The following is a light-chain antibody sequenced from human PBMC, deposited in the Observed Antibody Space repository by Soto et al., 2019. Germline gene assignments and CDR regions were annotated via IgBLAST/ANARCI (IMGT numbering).Light chain of an antibody. Sequence: EIVLTQSPGTLSLSPGERATLCXRASHSVITSYLAWYQQKPGXPPRLXXYGXSGRASGVPDRFSGSGSGTDFSLIISRLEPEDFALYYCQQYGSSTSTFGQGTRLEI. CDR3: QQYGSSTST. CDR2: GXS. CDR1: HSVITSY. J-gene: IGKJ5*01. V-gene: IGKV3-20*01.